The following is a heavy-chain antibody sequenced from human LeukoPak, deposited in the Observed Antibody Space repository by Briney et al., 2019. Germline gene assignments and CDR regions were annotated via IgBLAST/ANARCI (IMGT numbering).Heavy chain of an antibody. J-gene: IGHJ6*02. CDR1: GYTFISYY. D-gene: IGHD6-13*01. CDR3: AREGAAAGSPYGMDV. Sequence: ASVKVSCKASGYTFISYYMHWVRQAPGQGLEWMGIINPSGGSTSYAQKFQGRVTMTRDTSTSTVYMELSSLRSEDTAVYYCAREGAAAGSPYGMDVWGQGTTVTVSS. CDR2: INPSGGST. V-gene: IGHV1-46*01.